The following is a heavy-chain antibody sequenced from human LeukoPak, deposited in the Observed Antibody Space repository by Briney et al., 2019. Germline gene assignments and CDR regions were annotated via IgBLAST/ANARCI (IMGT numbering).Heavy chain of an antibody. D-gene: IGHD3-10*01. CDR2: FSGSSTST. Sequence: HPGGSLRLSCAASGFTFSSYAMSWVRQAPGKGLEWVSAFSGSSTSTYYADSVKGRFTIPRDNSKNTLYLQMNSLRAEDTAVYYCAKGLLWFGELLINDAFDIWGQGTMVTVSS. CDR3: AKGLLWFGELLINDAFDI. V-gene: IGHV3-23*01. J-gene: IGHJ3*02. CDR1: GFTFSSYA.